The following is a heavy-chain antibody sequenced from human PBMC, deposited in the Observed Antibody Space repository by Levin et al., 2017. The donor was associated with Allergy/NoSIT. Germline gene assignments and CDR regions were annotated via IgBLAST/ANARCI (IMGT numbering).Heavy chain of an antibody. Sequence: PGGSLRLSCAASAFPFSVSWMRWVRPAPGKGLEWVANIKEDGSEKYYVDSVKGRFTISRDNAKNSLYLQMNSLSAEDTAVYYCARETSELDYWGQGTLVTVSS. CDR1: AFPFSVSW. CDR3: ARETSELDY. CDR2: IKEDGSEK. J-gene: IGHJ4*02. V-gene: IGHV3-7*04.